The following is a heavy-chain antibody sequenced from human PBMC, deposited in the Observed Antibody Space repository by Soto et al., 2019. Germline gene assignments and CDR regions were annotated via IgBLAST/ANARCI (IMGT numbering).Heavy chain of an antibody. CDR1: GDSVSSNSAA. CDR2: TYYRSKWYN. V-gene: IGHV6-1*01. Sequence: SPTLSLTCAISGDSVSSNSAAWNWIRQSPSRGLEWLGRTYYRSKWYNDYAVSVKSRITINPDTSKNQFSLQLNSVTPEDTAVYYCAREFAMTVRIGSYYYYGMEVWGQGTTVTVSS. CDR3: AREFAMTVRIGSYYYYGMEV. D-gene: IGHD2-21*02. J-gene: IGHJ6*02.